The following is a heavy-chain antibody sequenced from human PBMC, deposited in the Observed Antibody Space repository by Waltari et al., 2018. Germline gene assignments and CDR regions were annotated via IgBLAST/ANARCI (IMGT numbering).Heavy chain of an antibody. Sequence: QVQLVQSGAEVKKPGSSVKVSCKASGGTFSSYPISWVLQAPGQGLEWMGRIIPILGIANYAQKFQGRVTITADKSTSTAYMELSSLRSEDTAVYYCACRTTPPGYSYGMDVWGQGTTVTVSS. J-gene: IGHJ6*02. CDR1: GGTFSSYP. V-gene: IGHV1-69*09. CDR3: ACRTTPPGYSYGMDV. CDR2: IIPILGIA. D-gene: IGHD5-12*01.